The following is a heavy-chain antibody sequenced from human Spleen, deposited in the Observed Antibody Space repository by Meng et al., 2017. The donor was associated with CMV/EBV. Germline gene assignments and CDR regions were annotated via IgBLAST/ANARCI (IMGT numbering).Heavy chain of an antibody. CDR2: ISSSSSYI. CDR1: GFTFSSYS. D-gene: IGHD3-3*01. V-gene: IGHV3-21*01. CDR3: ARDIFPYDFWSGYKGFDI. J-gene: IGHJ3*02. Sequence: GSLRLSCAASGFTFSSYSMNWVRQAPGKGLEWVSSISSSSSYIYYADSVKGRFTISRDNAKNSLYLQMNSLRAEDTAVYYCARDIFPYDFWSGYKGFDIWGQGTMVTVSS.